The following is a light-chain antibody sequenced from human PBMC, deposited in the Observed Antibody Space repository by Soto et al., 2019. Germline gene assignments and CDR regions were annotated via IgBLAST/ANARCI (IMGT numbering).Light chain of an antibody. Sequence: EIVLTQSPGTLSLSPGERATLSCRASQSVSKNFLAWYQQKPGQAPRLLIHDASSRATGIPDRFSGSGSGTDFTLAMSRLEAEDFAVDYFQRSGSSPKTCGQGTKVEIK. CDR3: QRSGSSPKT. J-gene: IGKJ1*01. V-gene: IGKV3-20*01. CDR2: DAS. CDR1: QSVSKNF.